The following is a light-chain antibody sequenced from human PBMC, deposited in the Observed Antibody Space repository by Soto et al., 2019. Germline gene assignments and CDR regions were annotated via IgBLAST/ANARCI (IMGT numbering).Light chain of an antibody. Sequence: IVMTQSPATLSGSPGERATLSCRASQSVSNNLAWYQQKPGQAPRLLIYGSSTRATGIPARFSGSGSGTEFTLTISTLQSEDFALYYCQQYNNWPRTFGQGTKVDIK. J-gene: IGKJ1*01. CDR1: QSVSNN. V-gene: IGKV3-15*01. CDR3: QQYNNWPRT. CDR2: GSS.